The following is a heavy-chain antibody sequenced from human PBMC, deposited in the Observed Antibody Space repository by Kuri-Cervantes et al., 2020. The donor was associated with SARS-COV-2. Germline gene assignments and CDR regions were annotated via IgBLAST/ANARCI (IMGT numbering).Heavy chain of an antibody. CDR2: INPNSGGT. CDR1: GYTFTGYY. Sequence: ASGKGSCKASGYTFTGYYMHWVRQAPGQGLEWMGWINPNSGGTNYAQKFQGRVTMTRDTSISTAYMELSRLRSDDTAVYYCAREGYSSSSGRFDYWGQGTLVTVSS. V-gene: IGHV1-2*02. J-gene: IGHJ4*02. D-gene: IGHD6-6*01. CDR3: AREGYSSSSGRFDY.